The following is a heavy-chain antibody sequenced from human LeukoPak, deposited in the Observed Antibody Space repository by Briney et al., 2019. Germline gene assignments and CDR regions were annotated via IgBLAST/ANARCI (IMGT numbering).Heavy chain of an antibody. CDR3: AKEGGHTVTATLDY. J-gene: IGHJ4*02. CDR1: GFSFNTYN. Sequence: GGSLRLSCAASGFSFNTYNMNWVRQAPGKGLEWVSSITSSGSYIYYADSVKGRFTISRDNAKNSLYLQTNSLRPEDTAVYYCAKEGGHTVTATLDYWGQGTLVTVSS. V-gene: IGHV3-21*01. D-gene: IGHD4-17*01. CDR2: ITSSGSYI.